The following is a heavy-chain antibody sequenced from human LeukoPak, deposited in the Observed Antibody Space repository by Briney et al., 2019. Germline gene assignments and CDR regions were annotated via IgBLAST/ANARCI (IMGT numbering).Heavy chain of an antibody. V-gene: IGHV3-21*01. CDR1: GFTFSTYE. J-gene: IGHJ4*02. CDR2: ISSTSSYI. D-gene: IGHD5-24*01. CDR3: ATGDGYKFDY. Sequence: PGGSLRLSCVASGFTFSTYEMNWVRQAPGKGLEWVSSISSTSSYIYYADSVKGRFTISRDNAKNSLYLQMNSLRAEDTAVYYCATGDGYKFDYWGQGTLVTVSS.